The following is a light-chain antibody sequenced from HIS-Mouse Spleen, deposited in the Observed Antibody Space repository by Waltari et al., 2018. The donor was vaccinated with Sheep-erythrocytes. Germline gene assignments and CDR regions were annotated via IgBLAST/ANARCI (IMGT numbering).Light chain of an antibody. CDR2: LGS. CDR3: MXALQTMXT. V-gene: IGKV2-28*01. Sequence: DIXMTQSPLSXXVXPXEXASISXXSSQSLRNSNGYNYLDWYLQKPGQSPQLLIYLGSNRXSGVPDRFSGSGSGTDFTLKISRVEAEDVGVXYCMXALQTMXTFGQGTKLEIK. J-gene: IGKJ2*01. CDR1: QSLRNSNGYNY.